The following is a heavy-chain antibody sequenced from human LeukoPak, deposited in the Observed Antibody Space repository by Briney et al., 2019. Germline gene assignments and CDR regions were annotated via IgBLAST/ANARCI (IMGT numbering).Heavy chain of an antibody. CDR1: GFTFSNYW. V-gene: IGHV3-7*03. CDR2: IKQDGSDK. J-gene: IGHJ6*02. D-gene: IGHD4-17*01. CDR3: ARNFYGPYYYYGMDV. Sequence: GGSLRLSCAASGFTFSNYWMSWVRQAPGKGLECVANIKQDGSDKYYVDSVKGRFTISRDNAKNSLYLQMNSLRAEDTAVYYCARNFYGPYYYYGMDVWGQGTLVTVSS.